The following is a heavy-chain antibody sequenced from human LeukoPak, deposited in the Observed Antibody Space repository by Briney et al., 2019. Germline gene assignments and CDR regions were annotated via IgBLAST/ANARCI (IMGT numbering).Heavy chain of an antibody. CDR1: GFTFSSSA. CDR2: ISGSGDRT. Sequence: GGSLRLSCAASGFTFSSSAMSWVRQAPGKGLEWVSTISGSGDRTYYADSVKGRFTISRDNAKNSLYLQMNSLRAEDTAVYYCATGGPYSSGWSLSGYYWSGWGQGTLVTVSS. D-gene: IGHD6-19*01. V-gene: IGHV3-23*01. CDR3: ATGGPYSSGWSLSGYYWSG. J-gene: IGHJ4*02.